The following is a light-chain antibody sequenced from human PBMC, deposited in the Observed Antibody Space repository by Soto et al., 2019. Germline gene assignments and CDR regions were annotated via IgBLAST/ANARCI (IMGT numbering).Light chain of an antibody. CDR1: SSNIGAGYD. CDR2: ANI. J-gene: IGLJ1*01. V-gene: IGLV1-40*01. CDR3: QSYDSSLSGYV. Sequence: QSVLTQPPSVSGAPGQRVTISFTGSSSNIGAGYDVHWYQQLPGTAPKLLIFANINRPSGVPDRFSGSKSGTSASLAITGLRAEDEADYYCQSYDSSLSGYVFGTGTKVTVL.